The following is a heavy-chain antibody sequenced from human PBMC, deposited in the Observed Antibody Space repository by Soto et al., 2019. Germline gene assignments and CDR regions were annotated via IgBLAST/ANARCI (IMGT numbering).Heavy chain of an antibody. J-gene: IGHJ6*02. CDR1: GFTFSSYA. CDR2: ISGSGGTT. Sequence: EVQLLESGGGLGQPGGSLRLSCAASGFTFSSYAMTWVRQAPGQGLEWVASISGSGGTTNYADSVKGRFTISRDNSKNTAYLKTNSLRAGDTAVYYCAKVRGTSIDVHRYFHYYGMDVWGQGTTVTVSS. CDR3: AKVRGTSIDVHRYFHYYGMDV. D-gene: IGHD2-2*01. V-gene: IGHV3-23*01.